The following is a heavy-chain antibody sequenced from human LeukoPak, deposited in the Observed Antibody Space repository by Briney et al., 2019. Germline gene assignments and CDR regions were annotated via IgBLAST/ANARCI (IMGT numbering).Heavy chain of an antibody. CDR3: ATVRPTIFGVVRSDFDY. V-gene: IGHV1-24*01. CDR2: FDPEDGET. Sequence: SVKVSCKVSGYTLTELSMHWVRHAPGKGLEWMGGFDPEDGETIYAQKFQGRVTMTEDTSTDTAYMELSSLRSEDTAVYYCATVRPTIFGVVRSDFDYWGQGTLVTVSS. CDR1: GYTLTELS. J-gene: IGHJ4*02. D-gene: IGHD3-3*01.